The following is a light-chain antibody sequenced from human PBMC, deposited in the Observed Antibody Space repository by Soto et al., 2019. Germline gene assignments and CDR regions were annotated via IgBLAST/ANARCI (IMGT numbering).Light chain of an antibody. CDR2: GVS. Sequence: EIVLTQSPGTLSFSPGERXXXXXXXSQSVRSTYLAWYQQKPGQAPRLLIFGVSNRAAGIPARFSGSGSGTEFTLTISSLQSEDFAVYYCQQYGDWPLTFGGGTKVDIK. CDR1: QSVRSTY. CDR3: QQYGDWPLT. J-gene: IGKJ4*01. V-gene: IGKV3-15*01.